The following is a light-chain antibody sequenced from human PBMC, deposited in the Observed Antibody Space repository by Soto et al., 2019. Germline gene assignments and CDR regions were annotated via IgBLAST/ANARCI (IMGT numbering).Light chain of an antibody. CDR3: QHGYSTPLT. CDR1: QNISSH. Sequence: IQMTQSPSCRSSSVGDRVSVTWRASQNISSHLNWYQQRPGKAPKLLISAASSLHSGVPPTFSGSGSGADFTLTISSLQSEDFATYFCQHGYSTPLTFGGGTKVDI. CDR2: AAS. V-gene: IGKV1-39*01. J-gene: IGKJ4*01.